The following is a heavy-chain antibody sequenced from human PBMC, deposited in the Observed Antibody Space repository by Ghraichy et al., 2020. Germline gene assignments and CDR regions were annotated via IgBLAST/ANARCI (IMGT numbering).Heavy chain of an antibody. Sequence: ETLSLTCTVSGGSIGGYYWSWIRQPPGKGLEWIAYMYFSGSTNYNPSLKSRVTISIDTSKKQVSLNLSSVTAADTAVYYCARGRGGSGSYYDIWGQGSLVTVFS. CDR2: MYFSGST. CDR1: GGSIGGYY. J-gene: IGHJ4*02. CDR3: ARGRGGSGSYYDI. D-gene: IGHD3-10*01. V-gene: IGHV4-59*01.